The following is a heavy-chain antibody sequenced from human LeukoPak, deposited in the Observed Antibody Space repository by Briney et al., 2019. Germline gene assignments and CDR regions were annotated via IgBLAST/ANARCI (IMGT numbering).Heavy chain of an antibody. V-gene: IGHV4-34*01. J-gene: IGHJ5*02. CDR3: ARAHSGTYHVPFDP. CDR1: NGSLSGYY. CDR2: VNYSGST. Sequence: SETLSLTCAVYNGSLSGYYWSWIRQPPGKGLEWIGEVNYSGSTNYSPSLKSRVTISVDTSKNQFSLKLSSVTAADTAVYYCARAHSGTYHVPFDPWGQGTLVTVSS. D-gene: IGHD1-26*01.